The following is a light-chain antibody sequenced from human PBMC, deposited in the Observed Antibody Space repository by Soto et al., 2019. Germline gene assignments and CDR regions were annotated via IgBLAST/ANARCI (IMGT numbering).Light chain of an antibody. CDR2: GAS. Sequence: IVLTKSPATLSLSPGERSTLSCRSSQSVSNYLDWYQQKPGQAPRLLIYGASNRATGVPARFSGSGSGTDFTLTISSLEPEDFAVYYCQQRYNWPPVTFGQGTRLEIK. CDR1: QSVSNY. J-gene: IGKJ5*01. CDR3: QQRYNWPPVT. V-gene: IGKV3-11*01.